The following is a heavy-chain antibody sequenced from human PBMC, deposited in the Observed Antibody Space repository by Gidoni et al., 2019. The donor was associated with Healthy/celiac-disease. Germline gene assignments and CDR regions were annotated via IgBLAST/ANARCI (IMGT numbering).Heavy chain of an antibody. J-gene: IGHJ6*02. CDR2: INPTGSST. Sequence: QVQLVQSGAEVKKPGASVKLSCKASGYTFTSYYMHGGRQAPGQGLEWMGIINPTGSSTTYAQKFQGRVTLTRDTSTSTVYMELSSLRSEDTAVYYCARGWGPSGGTFYYFYYGMDVWGQGTTVTVSS. D-gene: IGHD6-25*01. CDR1: GYTFTSYY. V-gene: IGHV1-46*01. CDR3: ARGWGPSGGTFYYFYYGMDV.